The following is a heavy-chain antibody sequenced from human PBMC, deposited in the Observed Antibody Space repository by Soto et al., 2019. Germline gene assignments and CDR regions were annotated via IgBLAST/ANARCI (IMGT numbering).Heavy chain of an antibody. CDR2: ISSNGGTT. Sequence: EVQLVESGGGLVQPGGSLRLSCAASGFTFSSYAIHWVRQAPGKGLEYVSAISSNGGTTYYANSVKGRFTISRDNSKNTLYLQMGSRRAEDMAVYYCARGFYDLLTGLRDYYYGMDVWGQGTTVTVSS. CDR3: ARGFYDLLTGLRDYYYGMDV. CDR1: GFTFSSYA. D-gene: IGHD3-9*01. V-gene: IGHV3-64*01. J-gene: IGHJ6*02.